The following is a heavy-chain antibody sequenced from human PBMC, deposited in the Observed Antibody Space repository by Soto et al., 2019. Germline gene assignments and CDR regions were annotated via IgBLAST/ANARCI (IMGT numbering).Heavy chain of an antibody. CDR3: AIYSGYYYYFDY. J-gene: IGHJ4*02. V-gene: IGHV4-31*03. CDR1: GGSISSGGYY. CDR2: IYYSGST. Sequence: SETLSLTCTVSGGSISSGGYYWSWIRQHPGKGLEWIGYIYYSGSTYYNPSLKSRVTISVDTSKNQFSLKLSSVTAADTAVYYCAIYSGYYYYFDYWGQGTLVTVSS. D-gene: IGHD3-22*01.